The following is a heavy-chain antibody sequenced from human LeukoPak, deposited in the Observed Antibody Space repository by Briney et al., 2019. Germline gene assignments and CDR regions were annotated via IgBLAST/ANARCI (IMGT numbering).Heavy chain of an antibody. CDR2: ISAYNDNT. D-gene: IGHD3-22*01. V-gene: IGHV1-18*01. CDR1: GYTFTSYG. J-gene: IGHJ4*02. Sequence: ASVKVSCKASGYTFTSYGISWVRQAPGQGLEWMGLISAYNDNTNYAQTLQGRVTMTTDTSTRTAYIELRSLISDDTAVYYCAIDLPHYYDSSGYYPRFDYWGQGTLVTVSS. CDR3: AIDLPHYYDSSGYYPRFDY.